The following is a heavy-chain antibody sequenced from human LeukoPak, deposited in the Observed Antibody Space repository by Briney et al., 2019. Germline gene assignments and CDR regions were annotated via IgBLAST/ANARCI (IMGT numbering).Heavy chain of an antibody. D-gene: IGHD1-26*01. J-gene: IGHJ4*02. CDR3: AIGSGSYYGAQFDY. CDR1: GFTFSSYS. V-gene: IGHV3-21*04. Sequence: PGGSLRLSCAASGFTFSSYSMNWVRQAPGKGLEWVSSISSSSSYIYYADSVKGRFTISRDNAKNSLYLQMNSLRAEDTAVYYCAIGSGSYYGAQFDYWGEGTLVTVSS. CDR2: ISSSSSYI.